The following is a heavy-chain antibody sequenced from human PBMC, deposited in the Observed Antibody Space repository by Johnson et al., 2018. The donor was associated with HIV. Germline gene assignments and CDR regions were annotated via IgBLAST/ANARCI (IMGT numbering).Heavy chain of an antibody. CDR2: IKQDGSEK. CDR1: GFTFSSYW. V-gene: IGHV3-7*01. Sequence: VQLVESGGGLVQPGGSLRLSCAASGFTFSSYWMSWVRQAPGKGLEWVANIKQDGSEKYYVDSVEGRFPISRDNAKHSLSLQMNSLRAGDTAVYYCAREDCSSTRCSDWDSAFDIWGQGTMVTVSS. J-gene: IGHJ3*02. CDR3: AREDCSSTRCSDWDSAFDI. D-gene: IGHD2-2*01.